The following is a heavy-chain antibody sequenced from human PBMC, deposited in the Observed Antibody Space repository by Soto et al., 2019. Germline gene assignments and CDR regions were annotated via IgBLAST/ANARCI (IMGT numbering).Heavy chain of an antibody. CDR1: GGSISSGGYY. D-gene: IGHD5-18*01. CDR2: IYYSGST. J-gene: IGHJ4*02. V-gene: IGHV4-31*03. Sequence: QVQLQESGPGLVKPSQTLSLTCTVSGGSISSGGYYWSWIRQHPGKGLEWIGYIYYSGSTYYNPALQSRVTSSGDTSKNQFSLKLSSVTAADTAVYDCARGAVDTAMAPFDYWGQGTLVTVSS. CDR3: ARGAVDTAMAPFDY.